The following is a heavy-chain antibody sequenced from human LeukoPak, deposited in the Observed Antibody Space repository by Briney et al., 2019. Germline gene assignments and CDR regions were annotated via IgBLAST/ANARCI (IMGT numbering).Heavy chain of an antibody. CDR1: GYTFTGYY. J-gene: IGHJ3*02. D-gene: IGHD2-15*01. CDR2: INPNSGGT. Sequence: ASVKVSCKASGYTFTGYYMHRVRQAPGQGLEWMGWINPNSGGTNYAQNFQGRVTVTRDTSISTAYMELSSLRFDDTAVYYCTRAGPYCSGGTCYYDAFDIWGQGTMVTVSS. V-gene: IGHV1-2*02. CDR3: TRAGPYCSGGTCYYDAFDI.